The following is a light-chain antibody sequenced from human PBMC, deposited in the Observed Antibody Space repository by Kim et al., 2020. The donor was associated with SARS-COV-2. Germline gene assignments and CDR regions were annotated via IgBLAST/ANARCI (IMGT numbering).Light chain of an antibody. CDR2: RDS. Sequence: SYELTQPPSVSVSPGQTATITCSGDALPNQFTYWYQQKPGQAPVLVISRDSERPSGIPERFSASSSGTTVTLTISRVQAVDEADYYCQSADDTGASGVFGGGTQLT. V-gene: IGLV3-25*03. CDR1: ALPNQF. CDR3: QSADDTGASGV. J-gene: IGLJ3*02.